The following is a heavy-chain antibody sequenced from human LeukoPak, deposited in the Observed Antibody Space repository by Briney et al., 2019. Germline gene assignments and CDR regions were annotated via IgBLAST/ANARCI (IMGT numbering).Heavy chain of an antibody. J-gene: IGHJ4*02. Sequence: GGSLRLSCAASGFTFSSYGMSWVRQAPGKGLEWVSAISGSGGSTYYADSVKGRFTISRDNSKNTLYLQMNSLRAEDTAVYYCAKSPGYDILTRPYFDYWGQGTLVTVSS. CDR2: ISGSGGST. V-gene: IGHV3-23*01. CDR3: AKSPGYDILTRPYFDY. CDR1: GFTFSSYG. D-gene: IGHD3-9*01.